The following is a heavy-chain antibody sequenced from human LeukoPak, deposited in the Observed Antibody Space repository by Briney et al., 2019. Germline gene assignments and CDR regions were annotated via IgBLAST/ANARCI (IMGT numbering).Heavy chain of an antibody. D-gene: IGHD6-13*01. Sequence: PGGSLRLSCAASGFTFSSYSMNWVRQAPGKGLDWVSSISSSSSYIYYADSVKGRFTISRDNAKNTLYLQMNSLRAEDTAVYYCAKDRDSSSWGAAFDIWGQGTMVTVSS. CDR1: GFTFSSYS. J-gene: IGHJ3*02. CDR2: ISSSSSYI. CDR3: AKDRDSSSWGAAFDI. V-gene: IGHV3-21*01.